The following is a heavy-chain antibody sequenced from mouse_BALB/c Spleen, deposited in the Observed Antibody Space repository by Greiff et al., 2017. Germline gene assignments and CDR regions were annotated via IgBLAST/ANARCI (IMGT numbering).Heavy chain of an antibody. CDR1: GYSITSDYA. J-gene: IGHJ2*01. CDR3: ARLGDYHYFDY. Sequence: DVQLQESGPGLVKPSQSLSLTCTVTGYSITSDYAWNWIRQFPGNKLEWMGYISYSGSTSYNPSLKSRISITRDTSKNQFFLQLNSVTTEDTATYYCARLGDYHYFDYWGQGTTLTVSS. D-gene: IGHD2-4*01. CDR2: ISYSGST. V-gene: IGHV3-2*02.